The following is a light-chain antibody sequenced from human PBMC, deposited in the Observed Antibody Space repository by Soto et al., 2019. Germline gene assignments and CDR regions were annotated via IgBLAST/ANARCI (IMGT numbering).Light chain of an antibody. Sequence: QSALTQPPSASGSPGQSVTISCTGTTSDIGRYNYVSWYQQHPGTAPKLIIYEVRKRPSGVPDRFSASKSANSASLTVSGLQPEDEADHYCGSYGGSNNWVFGGGTKLTVL. CDR1: TSDIGRYNY. J-gene: IGLJ3*02. V-gene: IGLV2-8*01. CDR3: GSYGGSNNWV. CDR2: EVR.